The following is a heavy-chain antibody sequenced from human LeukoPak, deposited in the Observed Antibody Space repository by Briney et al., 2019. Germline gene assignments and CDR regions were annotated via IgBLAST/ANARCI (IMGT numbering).Heavy chain of an antibody. Sequence: PGRSLRLSCAASGFTFYDYAMHWVRQAPGEGLEWVSGISWNSGSIGYADSVKGGFSISRDNAKNSMYLQTNSLRAEDTALYYCAKALGDWGQGTLVTVSS. CDR1: GFTFYDYA. V-gene: IGHV3-9*01. CDR2: ISWNSGSI. J-gene: IGHJ4*02. CDR3: AKALGD. D-gene: IGHD3-10*01.